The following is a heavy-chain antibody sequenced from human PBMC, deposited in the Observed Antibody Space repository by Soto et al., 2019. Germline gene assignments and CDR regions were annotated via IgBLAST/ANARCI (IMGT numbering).Heavy chain of an antibody. CDR1: DGSISSGGYY. V-gene: IGHV4-31*02. Sequence: QEQLQESGPGLVKPSQTLSLTCSVSDGSISSGGYYWSWIRQYPGKVLEWIGHIYYGGSTSYNPSLVSRASISIAPSKYQFSLRVTSVTAPDTALYYCASRAAPGSRLPYYIDYWGQGTLVTVSS. J-gene: IGHJ4*02. D-gene: IGHD6-13*01. CDR2: IYYGGST. CDR3: ASRAAPGSRLPYYIDY.